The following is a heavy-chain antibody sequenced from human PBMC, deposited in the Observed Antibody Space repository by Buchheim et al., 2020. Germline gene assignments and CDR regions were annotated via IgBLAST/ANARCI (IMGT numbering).Heavy chain of an antibody. CDR2: ISGSSSPK. CDR1: GFTFRSYS. D-gene: IGHD6-6*01. Sequence: EVHLVESGGGLVQPGGSLRLSCEASGFTFRSYSINWVRQAPGKGLEWLSYISGSSSPKYYADSVKGRFTIFRDNAKNSLFLQMNSLRDEDTAVYYCARDSSSSSDFDYWGQGTL. CDR3: ARDSSSSSDFDY. J-gene: IGHJ4*02. V-gene: IGHV3-48*02.